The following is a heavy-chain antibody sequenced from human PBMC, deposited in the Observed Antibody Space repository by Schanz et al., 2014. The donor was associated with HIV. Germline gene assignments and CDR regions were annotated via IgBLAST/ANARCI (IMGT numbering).Heavy chain of an antibody. J-gene: IGHJ4*02. CDR1: GGSFSVYS. CDR3: ARTPYYFDY. V-gene: IGHV4-34*01. CDR2: INHSGST. Sequence: VQLQESGPGLVKPSETLSLTCAVYGGSFSVYSWSWIRQPPGKGLQWIGEINHSGSTNYNPSLKSRVTISVDTSKNQFSLRLNSVTAADTAVYYCARTPYYFDYWGQGTLVTVSS.